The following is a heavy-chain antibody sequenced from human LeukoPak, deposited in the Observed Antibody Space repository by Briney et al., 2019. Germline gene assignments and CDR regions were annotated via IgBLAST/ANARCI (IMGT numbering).Heavy chain of an antibody. CDR3: ASRTVTTTGWYFDL. CDR1: GGSISSYY. Sequence: PSDTLSLTCTVSGGSISSYYWSWIRQPPGKGLEWIGYIYYNGNTNYHPSLKNRVTISIDTSKNQLSLKLSSVTAADTAVYYCASRTVTTTGWYFDLWGRGTLVTVSS. CDR2: IYYNGNT. J-gene: IGHJ2*01. D-gene: IGHD4-17*01. V-gene: IGHV4-59*01.